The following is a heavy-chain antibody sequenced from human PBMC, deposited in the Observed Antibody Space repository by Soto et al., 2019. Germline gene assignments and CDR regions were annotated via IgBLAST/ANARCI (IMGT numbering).Heavy chain of an antibody. CDR2: IIPIFGTA. CDR3: ARQESFGGFWNGMDV. V-gene: IGHV1-69*01. Sequence: QVQLVQSGAEVKKPGSSVKVSCKASGGTFTSYAISWVRQAPGQGLEWMGGIIPIFGTANYAQKFQGRVTIPADESTSTAYMELSSLRSEETAVYYWARQESFGGFWNGMDVWGQGTTVTVSS. D-gene: IGHD3-10*01. CDR1: GGTFTSYA. J-gene: IGHJ6*02.